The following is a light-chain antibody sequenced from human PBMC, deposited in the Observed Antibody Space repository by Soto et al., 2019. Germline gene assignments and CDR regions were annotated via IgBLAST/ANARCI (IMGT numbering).Light chain of an antibody. CDR3: QQNDNLPPIT. J-gene: IGKJ5*01. CDR1: QDISNY. Sequence: DIQMTQSPSSLSASVGDRVTITCQASQDISNYLNWYQQKPGKAPKLLIYDASNLETGVPSRFSGSRSGTDFTFTISSLQPEDIATYYCQQNDNLPPITFGQGTRLEIK. CDR2: DAS. V-gene: IGKV1-33*01.